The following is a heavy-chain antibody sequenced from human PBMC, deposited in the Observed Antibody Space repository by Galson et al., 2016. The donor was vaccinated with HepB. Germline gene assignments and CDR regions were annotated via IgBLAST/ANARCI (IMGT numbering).Heavy chain of an antibody. J-gene: IGHJ3*02. V-gene: IGHV3-7*03. CDR2: IHPAGSQE. CDR3: ATIPLDSGGWGDGLNI. CDR1: GFTFSSYW. Sequence: SLRLSCAASGFTFSSYWMTWVRPAPGRALEWVATIHPAGSQESYVDSARGRCTISRDNAKKSLYLQMNSLRVEDTAVFYCATIPLDSGGWGDGLNIWGQGTMVTVSS. D-gene: IGHD3-22*01.